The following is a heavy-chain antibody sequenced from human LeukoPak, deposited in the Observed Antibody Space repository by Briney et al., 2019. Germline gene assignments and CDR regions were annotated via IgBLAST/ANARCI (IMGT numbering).Heavy chain of an antibody. J-gene: IGHJ4*02. CDR2: IFPGDSNT. CDR1: GYSLINYW. Sequence: GESLKISCSGSGYSLINYWLDWVRQMSGKGPEGMGIIFPGDSNTRYSPSFQGQVAISADKTISNVYLQWSSLKAADTAMYYCARLPDGDSDYWGQGTLVTVSS. D-gene: IGHD2-21*01. CDR3: ARLPDGDSDY. V-gene: IGHV5-51*01.